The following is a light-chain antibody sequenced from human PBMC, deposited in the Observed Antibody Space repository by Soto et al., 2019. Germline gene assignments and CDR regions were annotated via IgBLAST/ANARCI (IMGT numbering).Light chain of an antibody. CDR3: SSYRGVNSVV. Sequence: QSALTQPASVSGSPGQSVTISCTGTSSDVGFFNYVSWYQHHPGKAPKLMIFEVTNRPSGVSIRFSGSKSGNTASLPISGLHAEDEADYYYSSYRGVNSVVFGGGTKLTVL. CDR1: SSDVGFFNY. V-gene: IGLV2-14*01. J-gene: IGLJ2*01. CDR2: EVT.